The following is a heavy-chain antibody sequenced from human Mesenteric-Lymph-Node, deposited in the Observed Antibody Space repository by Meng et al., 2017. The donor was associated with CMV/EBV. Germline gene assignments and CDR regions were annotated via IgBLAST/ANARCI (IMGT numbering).Heavy chain of an antibody. CDR2: INHSGST. V-gene: IGHV4-34*01. J-gene: IGHJ4*02. CDR3: ARGPGDTATNY. D-gene: IGHD5-18*01. Sequence: LTCAVYGGSFSGYYWSWIRQPPGKGLEWIGEINHSGSTNYNPSLKSRVTISVDTSKNQFSLKLSSVTAADTAVYYCARGPGDTATNYWGQGTLVTVSS. CDR1: GGSFSGYY.